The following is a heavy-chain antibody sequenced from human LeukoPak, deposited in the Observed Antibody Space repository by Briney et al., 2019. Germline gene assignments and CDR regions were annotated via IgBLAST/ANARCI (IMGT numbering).Heavy chain of an antibody. J-gene: IGHJ6*02. V-gene: IGHV1-8*01. Sequence: ASVKVSCKASGYTFTSYDINWVRQATGQGLEWMGWMNPNSGNTGYAQKFQGRVTMTRNTSISTAYMELSSLRSEDTAVYYCARGLKRITIFGVVTSKGWYYGMDVWGQGTTVTVSS. CDR2: MNPNSGNT. CDR1: GYTFTSYD. CDR3: ARGLKRITIFGVVTSKGWYYGMDV. D-gene: IGHD3-3*01.